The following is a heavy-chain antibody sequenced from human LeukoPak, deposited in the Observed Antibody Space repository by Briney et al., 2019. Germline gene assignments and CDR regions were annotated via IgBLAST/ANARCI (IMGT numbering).Heavy chain of an antibody. V-gene: IGHV3-11*01. D-gene: IGHD3-10*01. CDR3: AKILLWFGESDRDY. J-gene: IGHJ4*02. CDR2: ISSSGSTI. CDR1: GFTFSDYY. Sequence: PGGSLRLSCAASGFTFSDYYMSWIRQAPGKGLEWVSYISSSGSTIYYADSVKGRFTISRDNAKDSLYLQMNSLRAEDTAVYYCAKILLWFGESDRDYWGQGTLVTVSS.